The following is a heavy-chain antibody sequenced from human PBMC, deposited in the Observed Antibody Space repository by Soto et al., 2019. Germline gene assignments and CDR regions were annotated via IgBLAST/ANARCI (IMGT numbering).Heavy chain of an antibody. CDR2: IDWDDDK. V-gene: IGHV2-70*01. CDR1: GFSLSTSGMC. D-gene: IGHD3-22*01. J-gene: IGHJ6*02. Sequence: VSGPTLVNPTQTLTLTCTFSGFSLSTSGMCVSWIRQPPGKALEWLALIDWDDDKYYSTSLKTRLTISKDTSKNQVVLTMTNMDPVDTATYYCARISYDSSGYYYDPGDYYGMDVWGQGTTVTVSS. CDR3: ARISYDSSGYYYDPGDYYGMDV.